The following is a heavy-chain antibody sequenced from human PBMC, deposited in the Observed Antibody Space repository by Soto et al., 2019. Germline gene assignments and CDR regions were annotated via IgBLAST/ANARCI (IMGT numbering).Heavy chain of an antibody. V-gene: IGHV3-23*01. CDR3: AKNSITGPGPYDGAYYSPFDS. D-gene: IGHD4-4*01. J-gene: IGHJ4*02. Sequence: PAGTLRLSCTASEYTCGNVRMISVRLDAVKGLEWVSAISGTREYAYSADSVKGRFTISRDNPRSTLYLHMNSLTGEDTDIYHCAKNSITGPGPYDGAYYSPFDSWGQGTPVTVS. CDR1: EYTCGNVR. CDR2: ISGTREYA.